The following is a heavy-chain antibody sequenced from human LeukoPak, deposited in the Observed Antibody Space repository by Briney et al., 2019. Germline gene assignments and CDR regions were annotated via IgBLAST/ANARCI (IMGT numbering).Heavy chain of an antibody. J-gene: IGHJ4*02. CDR2: FDPEDGET. V-gene: IGHV1-24*01. Sequence: ASVKVSCKVSGYTLTELSMHWVRQAPGKGLEWMGGFDPEDGETIYAQKFQGRVTMTGDTSTDTAYMELSSLRSEDTAVYYCATGYGGCSSTSCFLLFDYWGQGTLVTVSS. CDR1: GYTLTELS. CDR3: ATGYGGCSSTSCFLLFDY. D-gene: IGHD2-2*01.